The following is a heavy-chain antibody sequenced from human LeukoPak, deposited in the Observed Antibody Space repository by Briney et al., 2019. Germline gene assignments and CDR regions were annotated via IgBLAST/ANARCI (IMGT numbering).Heavy chain of an antibody. J-gene: IGHJ4*02. D-gene: IGHD5-24*01. CDR2: ISYDGSNK. Sequence: GGSLRLSCAASGFTFSSYGMHWVRQAPGKGLEWVAVISYDGSNKYYADSVKGRFTISRDNSKNTLYLQMNSLRAEDTAVYYCAKGGRMATIPNWGQRTLVTVSS. CDR1: GFTFSSYG. CDR3: AKGGRMATIPN. V-gene: IGHV3-30*18.